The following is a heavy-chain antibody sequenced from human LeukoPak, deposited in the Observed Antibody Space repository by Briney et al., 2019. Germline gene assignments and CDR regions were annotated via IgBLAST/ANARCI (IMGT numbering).Heavy chain of an antibody. Sequence: HPGGSLRLSCAGSGFIFNNYAMHWVRQPPGKGLEWVSGISWNSGSIDYADSVKGRFTISRDNAKNSLYLQTNSLRVEDTAFYYCAKDNRRHYTSGPNPDSLHWGQGALVTVSS. CDR2: ISWNSGSI. D-gene: IGHD6-19*01. J-gene: IGHJ4*02. CDR1: GFIFNNYA. V-gene: IGHV3-9*01. CDR3: AKDNRRHYTSGPNPDSLH.